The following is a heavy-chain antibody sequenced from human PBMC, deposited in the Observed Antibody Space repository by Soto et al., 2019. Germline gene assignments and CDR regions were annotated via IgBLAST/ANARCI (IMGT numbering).Heavy chain of an antibody. D-gene: IGHD2-15*01. CDR3: ARARYCRGGSCYRSDD. Sequence: EASVKVSCKASGYTFTSYGISWVRQAPGQGLEWMGWISAYNGNTNYAQKLQGRVTMTTDTSTSTAYMELRSLRSDDTAVYYCARARYCRGGSCYRSDDWGQGTRGTVPQ. CDR2: ISAYNGNT. J-gene: IGHJ4*02. V-gene: IGHV1-18*04. CDR1: GYTFTSYG.